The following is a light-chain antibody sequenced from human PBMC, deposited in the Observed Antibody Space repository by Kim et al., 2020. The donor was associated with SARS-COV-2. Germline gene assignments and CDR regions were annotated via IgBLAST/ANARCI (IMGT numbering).Light chain of an antibody. Sequence: GDRGTITCRASQSVTTWLAWYRWKPGKAPKLLISAACTLESGDTSRFSGSGSGTEFTLTINSLQPDDFATYYCHQYNSYSAYTLGQGNKL. J-gene: IGKJ2*01. V-gene: IGKV1-5*01. CDR3: HQYNSYSAYT. CDR1: QSVTTW. CDR2: AAC.